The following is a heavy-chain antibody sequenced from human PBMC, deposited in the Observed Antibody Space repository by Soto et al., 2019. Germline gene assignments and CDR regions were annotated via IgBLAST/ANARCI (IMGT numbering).Heavy chain of an antibody. V-gene: IGHV3-48*02. Sequence: GWPQRLSCAASVFTFSSYSMNWVRQAPGKGLEWVSYISSSSSTIYYADSVKGRFTISRDNAKNSLYLQMNSLRDEDTAVYYCARDKPNLYSSGWDSYYGMDVWGQGTTVTVS. CDR3: ARDKPNLYSSGWDSYYGMDV. J-gene: IGHJ6*02. D-gene: IGHD6-19*01. CDR2: ISSSSSTI. CDR1: VFTFSSYS.